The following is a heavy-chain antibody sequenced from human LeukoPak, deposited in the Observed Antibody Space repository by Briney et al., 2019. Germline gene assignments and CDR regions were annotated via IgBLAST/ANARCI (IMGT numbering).Heavy chain of an antibody. D-gene: IGHD3-16*01. Sequence: GGSLRLFCVASGFTFSTYSMHWVRQAPGKGQEWLAIISDDGNFKYYGVPVKGRFTISRDNTKKTLYLQLNRLRPEDSAVFYCAREVRLPHNDALIHRRALDVWGQGTMVTVSS. J-gene: IGHJ3*01. CDR2: ISDDGNFK. CDR1: GFTFSTYS. V-gene: IGHV3-30*04. CDR3: AREVRLPHNDALIHRRALDV.